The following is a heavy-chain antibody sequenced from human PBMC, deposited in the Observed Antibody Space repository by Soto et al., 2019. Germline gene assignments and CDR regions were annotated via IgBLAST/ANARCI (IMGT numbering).Heavy chain of an antibody. CDR1: GYTFTRYA. D-gene: IGHD3-22*01. J-gene: IGHJ6*02. CDR3: ARGPDDREGYYYYYGMDV. Sequence: ASVKVSCKASGYTFTRYAMHWVRQAPGQRLEWMGWINAGNGNTKYSQKFQGRVTISRDNAKNSLYLQMNSLRAEDTAVYYCARGPDDREGYYYYYGMDVWGQGTTVTVSS. CDR2: INAGNGNT. V-gene: IGHV1-3*01.